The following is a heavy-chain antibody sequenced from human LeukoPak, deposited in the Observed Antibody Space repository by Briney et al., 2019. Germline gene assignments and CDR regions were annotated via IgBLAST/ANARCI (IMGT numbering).Heavy chain of an antibody. CDR1: GFTFSSYS. J-gene: IGHJ4*02. CDR3: ASYGTMCSSTSCYTGLFDY. V-gene: IGHV3-21*01. D-gene: IGHD2-2*02. CDR2: ISSSSSYI. Sequence: PGGSLRLSCAASGFTFSSYSMNWVRQAAGKGLEWVSSISSSSSYIYYADSVKGRFTISREKAKDSLYLQMNSQRAGDTAVYYCASYGTMCSSTSCYTGLFDYWGQGTLVTVSS.